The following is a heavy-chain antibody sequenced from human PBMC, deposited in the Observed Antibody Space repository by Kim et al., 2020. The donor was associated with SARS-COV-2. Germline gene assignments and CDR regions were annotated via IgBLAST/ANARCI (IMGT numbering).Heavy chain of an antibody. CDR2: IYSSGST. CDR1: GGSISSYY. V-gene: IGHV4-59*08. Sequence: SETLSLTCTVSGGSISSYYWSWIRQPPGKGLEWIGYIYSSGSTNYNPSLKSRVTISVDTSKNQFSLKLSSVTAADTAVYYCARQEGYCSSTSCYGDAFDIWGQGTMVTVSS. D-gene: IGHD2-2*01. J-gene: IGHJ3*02. CDR3: ARQEGYCSSTSCYGDAFDI.